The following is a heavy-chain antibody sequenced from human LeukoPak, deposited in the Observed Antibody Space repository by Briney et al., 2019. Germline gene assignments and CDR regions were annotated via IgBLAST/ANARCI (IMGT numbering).Heavy chain of an antibody. CDR1: GYTFTGYY. J-gene: IGHJ6*02. CDR3: AKGATEGYYYYYGLDV. V-gene: IGHV1-2*02. CDR2: INPKSGAT. Sequence: ASVKVSCKASGYTFTGYYMHWVRQAPGQGLEWRRWINPKSGATTYAQKFQDRVTLTRDTSINTAYMDLSGLTSDDTAVFYCAKGATEGYYYYYGLDVWGQGTTVTVSS.